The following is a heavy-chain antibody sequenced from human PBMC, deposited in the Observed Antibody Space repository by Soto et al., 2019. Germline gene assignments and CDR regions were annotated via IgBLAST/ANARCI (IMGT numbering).Heavy chain of an antibody. Sequence: KTSETLSLTCTVSGGSISSSSYYWGWIRQPPGKGLEWIGSIYYSGSTYYNPSLKSRVTISVDTSKNQFSLKLSSVTAADTAVYYCARRVLTGSGPANWFDPWGQGTLVTVSS. CDR1: GGSISSSSYY. V-gene: IGHV4-39*01. CDR3: ARRVLTGSGPANWFDP. CDR2: IYYSGST. D-gene: IGHD3-10*01. J-gene: IGHJ5*02.